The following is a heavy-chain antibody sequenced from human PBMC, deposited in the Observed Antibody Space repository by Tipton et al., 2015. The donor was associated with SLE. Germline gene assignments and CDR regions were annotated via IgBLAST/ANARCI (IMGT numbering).Heavy chain of an antibody. CDR1: GFTFSSYG. D-gene: IGHD3-9*01. V-gene: IGHV3-30*18. J-gene: IGHJ4*02. CDR2: ISYDGSNK. CDR3: AKDREYLTDFVTGPGDY. Sequence: SLRLSCAASGFTFSSYGMHWVRQAPGKGLEWVAVISYDGSNKYYADSVKGRFTISSDNSKNTLYLQMNSLRAEDTAVYYCAKDREYLTDFVTGPGDYWGQGALVTVSS.